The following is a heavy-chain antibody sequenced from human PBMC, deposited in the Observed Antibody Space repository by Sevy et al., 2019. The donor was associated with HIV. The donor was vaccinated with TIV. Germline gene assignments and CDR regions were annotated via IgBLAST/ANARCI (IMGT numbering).Heavy chain of an antibody. D-gene: IGHD4-17*01. J-gene: IGHJ3*02. CDR2: IIPIFGTA. CDR3: ARTDDYGDLLNAFDI. V-gene: IGHV1-69*06. Sequence: ASVKVSCKASGGTFSSYAISWERQAPGQGLEWMGGIIPIFGTANYAQKFQGRVTITADKSTSTAYMELSSLRSEDTAVYYCARTDDYGDLLNAFDIWGQGTMVTVSS. CDR1: GGTFSSYA.